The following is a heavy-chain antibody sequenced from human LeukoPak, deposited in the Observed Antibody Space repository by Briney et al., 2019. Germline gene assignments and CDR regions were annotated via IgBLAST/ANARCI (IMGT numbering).Heavy chain of an antibody. CDR3: TTAPTLSIAARPGFGYYYYYMDV. Sequence: GGSLRLSCAASGFTVSSNYMSWVRQAPGKGLEWVGRIKSKSDGGTTDYAARVKGRFTSARDDEKNKLYLQMNSLKNEDTCVYYCTTAPTLSIAARPGFGYYYYYMDVWGKGTTVTVSS. CDR2: IKSKSDGGTT. CDR1: GFTVSSNY. D-gene: IGHD6-6*01. V-gene: IGHV3-15*01. J-gene: IGHJ6*03.